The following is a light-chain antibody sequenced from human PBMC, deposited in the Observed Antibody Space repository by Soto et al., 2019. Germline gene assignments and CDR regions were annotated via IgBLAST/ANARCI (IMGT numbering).Light chain of an antibody. V-gene: IGLV2-8*01. CDR1: SSDVGGYNY. Sequence: QSALTQPPSASGSPGQSVTISCTGTSSDVGGYNYVSWYQQYPGRAPKLMIYEVTKRPSGVPDRFSGSKSGNTASLTVSGLQAEDGADYYCRSYAASNNFYFVFGGGTKLTVL. CDR2: EVT. CDR3: RSYAASNNFYFV. J-gene: IGLJ3*02.